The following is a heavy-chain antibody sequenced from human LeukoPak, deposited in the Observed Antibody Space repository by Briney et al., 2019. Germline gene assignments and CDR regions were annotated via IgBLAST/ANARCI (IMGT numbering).Heavy chain of an antibody. J-gene: IGHJ4*02. V-gene: IGHV4-4*07. Sequence: SETLALTCSVCGDSISSYYWSWIRQPAGKGLEWIGHIYTSGSTTYYDSGSTDYNPSLKRRVTISLDRSKNQFSLKLSSVTAADTAVYYCAAFLSGTYWYFDYWGQGALVTVSS. D-gene: IGHD1-26*01. CDR3: AAFLSGTYWYFDY. CDR2: IYTSGST. CDR1: GDSISSYY.